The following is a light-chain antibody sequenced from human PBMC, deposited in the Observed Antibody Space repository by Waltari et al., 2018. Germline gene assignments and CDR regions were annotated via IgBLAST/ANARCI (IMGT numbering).Light chain of an antibody. J-gene: IGLJ2*01. CDR3: CSYAGSGTFVV. V-gene: IGLV2-23*03. Sequence: PASVSGSPGQSITISCTATSSDVGSYNLVSWYQQHPGKAPKLIIYEGSKRPSGVSNRFSGSKSGNTAALTISGLQAEDEADYYCCSYAGSGTFVVVGGGTKLTVL. CDR1: SSDVGSYNL. CDR2: EGS.